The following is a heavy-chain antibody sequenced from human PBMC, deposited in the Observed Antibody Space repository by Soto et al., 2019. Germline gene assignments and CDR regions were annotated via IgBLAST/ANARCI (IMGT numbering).Heavy chain of an antibody. D-gene: IGHD2-2*01. V-gene: IGHV4-31*03. CDR3: ASGIGYCSSTSCSNYFDY. CDR1: GWSLSRGGFY. J-gene: IGHJ4*02. Sequence: TPSLPFPFSGWSLSRGGFYLGWVPPHPGEGLEWIGYIYYSGSTYYNPSLKSRVTISVDTSKNQFSLKLSSVTAADTAVYYCASGIGYCSSTSCSNYFDYWGQGTLVTVSS. CDR2: IYYSGST.